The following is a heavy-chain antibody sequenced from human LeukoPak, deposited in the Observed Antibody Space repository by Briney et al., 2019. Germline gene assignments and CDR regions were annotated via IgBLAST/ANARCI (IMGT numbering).Heavy chain of an antibody. CDR3: ARAYSSGWPYNWFNP. CDR2: ISSSGSTK. Sequence: PGGSLRLSCAASGFTFSDYYMSWIRQAPGKGLEWVSYISSSGSTKYHADSVKGRFTISRDNAKNSLYLQMNSLRAKDTAVYYCARAYSSGWPYNWFNPWGQGTLVTVSS. D-gene: IGHD6-19*01. CDR1: GFTFSDYY. J-gene: IGHJ5*02. V-gene: IGHV3-11*01.